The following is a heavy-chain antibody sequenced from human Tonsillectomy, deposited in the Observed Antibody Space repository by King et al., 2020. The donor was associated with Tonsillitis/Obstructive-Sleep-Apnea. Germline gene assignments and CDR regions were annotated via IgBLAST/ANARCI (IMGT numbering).Heavy chain of an antibody. J-gene: IGHJ4*02. CDR2: INTNTGNP. CDR1: GYTFTTYA. CDR3: ARDASSSDYDSDPRVY. D-gene: IGHD3-3*01. V-gene: IGHV7-4-1*02. Sequence: QLVQSGSELKKPGASVKVSCKASGYTFTTYAMNWVRQAPGQGLEWMGWINTNTGNPTYAQGFTGRFVFSLDTSVSTAYLQINSLKAEDTAGYFCARDASSSDYDSDPRVYWGQGTLVTVSS.